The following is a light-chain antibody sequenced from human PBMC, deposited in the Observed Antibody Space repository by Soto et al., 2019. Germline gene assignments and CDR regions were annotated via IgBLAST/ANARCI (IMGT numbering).Light chain of an antibody. CDR3: SSYTTSASRI. J-gene: IGLJ2*01. Sequence: QSALTQSASVSGSPGQTLTISCTGTSSDVGGFNYVSWYQQYPGEAPKLIIYEVSNRPSEISNRFSGSKSGNRASLTISGLQPEDEADYYCSSYTTSASRIFGGGTKLTVL. CDR1: SSDVGGFNY. V-gene: IGLV2-14*01. CDR2: EVS.